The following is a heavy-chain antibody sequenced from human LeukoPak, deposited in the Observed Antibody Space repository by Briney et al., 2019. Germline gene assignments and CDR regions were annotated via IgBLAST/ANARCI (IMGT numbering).Heavy chain of an antibody. Sequence: GGSLRLSCAASGFTFRSYGMSWVRQAPGKGLEWVSVISGSGTTTDYADSVKGRFTISRDNSKDTLYLQMNSLRAEDTAVYYCAKGVRPVLAATYFDYWGQGTLVTVS. V-gene: IGHV3-23*01. CDR3: AKGVRPVLAATYFDY. CDR1: GFTFRSYG. D-gene: IGHD2-15*01. CDR2: ISGSGTTT. J-gene: IGHJ4*02.